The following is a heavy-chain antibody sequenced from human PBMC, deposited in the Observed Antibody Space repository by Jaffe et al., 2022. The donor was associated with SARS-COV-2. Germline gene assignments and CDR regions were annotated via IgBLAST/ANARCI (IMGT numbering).Heavy chain of an antibody. D-gene: IGHD1-26*01. CDR1: GASISNGDYY. Sequence: QVQLQESGPGLVKPSQTLSLTCTVSGASISNGDYYWTWIRQPAGKGLEWIGRIYTSGSTHYNPSLKSRGTMSLDTSKSQFSLNLTSLTAADTAVYYCARDPQWELSSRGAFDIWGHGTMVTVSS. CDR2: IYTSGST. CDR3: ARDPQWELSSRGAFDI. J-gene: IGHJ3*02. V-gene: IGHV4-61*02.